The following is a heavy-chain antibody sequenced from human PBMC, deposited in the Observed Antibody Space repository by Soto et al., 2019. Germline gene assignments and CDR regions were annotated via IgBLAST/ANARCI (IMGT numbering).Heavy chain of an antibody. J-gene: IGHJ5*02. CDR3: ARQHGVYPWFDT. Sequence: QVRLQEAGPGLVKPSETLSLTCTVSGDSVSGGTYYWSWIRQPPGKGLEWIGYTTYSGSTNYNPSLQSRVTISVDTSKNQVSLNLSSVTAADTAVYYCARQHGVYPWFDTWGQGTLVTVSS. D-gene: IGHD4-17*01. V-gene: IGHV4-61*01. CDR2: TTYSGST. CDR1: GDSVSGGTYY.